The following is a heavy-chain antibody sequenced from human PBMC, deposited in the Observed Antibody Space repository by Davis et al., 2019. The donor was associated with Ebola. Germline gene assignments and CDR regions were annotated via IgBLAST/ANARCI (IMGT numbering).Heavy chain of an antibody. CDR1: GFTFSSYG. V-gene: IGHV3-30*18. CDR2: ISYDGSNK. D-gene: IGHD2-2*01. J-gene: IGHJ6*02. Sequence: GESLKISCAASGFTFSSYGMHWVRQAPGKGLEWVAVISYDGSNKYYADSVKGRFTISRDNSKNTLYLQMNSLRAEDTAVYYCAKVYQLLEYYYYGMDVWGQGTTVTVSS. CDR3: AKVYQLLEYYYYGMDV.